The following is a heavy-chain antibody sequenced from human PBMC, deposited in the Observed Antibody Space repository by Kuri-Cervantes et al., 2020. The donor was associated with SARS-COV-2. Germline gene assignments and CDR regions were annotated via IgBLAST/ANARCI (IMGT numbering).Heavy chain of an antibody. CDR1: GGSISSGGYS. J-gene: IGHJ3*02. D-gene: IGHD1-14*01. CDR2: IYHSGST. V-gene: IGHV4-30-2*01. Sequence: LRLSCAVSGGSISSGGYSWSWIRQPPGKGLEWIGYIYHSGSTYYNPSLKSRVTISVDRSKNQFSLKLSSVTAADTAVYYCARDLPEGDAFDIWGQGTMVTVSS. CDR3: ARDLPEGDAFDI.